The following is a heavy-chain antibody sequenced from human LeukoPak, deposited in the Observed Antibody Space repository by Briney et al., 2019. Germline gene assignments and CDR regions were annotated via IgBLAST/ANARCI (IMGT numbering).Heavy chain of an antibody. Sequence: ASVKVSCKASGYTFTGYYMHWVRQAPGQGLEWMGWINPNSGGTNYAQKFQGWVTMTRDTSISTAYMELSRLRSDDTAVYYCARGGVGVAAPVEYNWFDPWGQGTLVTVSS. CDR2: INPNSGGT. CDR1: GYTFTGYY. V-gene: IGHV1-2*04. J-gene: IGHJ5*02. CDR3: ARGGVGVAAPVEYNWFDP. D-gene: IGHD6-19*01.